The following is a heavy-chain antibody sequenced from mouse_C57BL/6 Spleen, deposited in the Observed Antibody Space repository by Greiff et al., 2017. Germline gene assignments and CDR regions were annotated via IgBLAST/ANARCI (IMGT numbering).Heavy chain of an antibody. D-gene: IGHD2-1*01. CDR2: IDPETGGT. J-gene: IGHJ2*01. CDR1: GYTFTDYE. Sequence: HLHHSFSSLLPPGAPVTLSCKASGYTFTDYEMHWVKQTPVHGLEWIGAIDPETGGTAYNQKFKGKAILTADKSSSTAYMELRSLTSEDSAVYYCTRGGLYYGNYGDYWGQGTTLTVSS. CDR3: TRGGLYYGNYGDY. V-gene: IGHV1-15*01.